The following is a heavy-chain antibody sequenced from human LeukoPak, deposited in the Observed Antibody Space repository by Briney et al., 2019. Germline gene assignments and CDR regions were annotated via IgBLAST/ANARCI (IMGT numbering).Heavy chain of an antibody. CDR1: GFTFSSYA. CDR3: AKGGAYYYDSSAYYRD. J-gene: IGHJ4*02. CDR2: ISGSGGST. Sequence: GGPLRLSCAASGFTFSSYAMSWVRQAPGKGLEWVSAISGSGGSTYYADSVKGRFTISRDNSKNTLYLQMNSLRAEDTAVYYCAKGGAYYYDSSAYYRDWGQGTLVTVSS. V-gene: IGHV3-23*01. D-gene: IGHD3-22*01.